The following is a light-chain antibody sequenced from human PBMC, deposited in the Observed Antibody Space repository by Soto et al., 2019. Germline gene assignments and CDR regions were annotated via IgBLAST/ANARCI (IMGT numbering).Light chain of an antibody. V-gene: IGKV3D-15*01. J-gene: IGKJ1*01. CDR2: GSS. Sequence: EIVMTQSPATLSVSPGETATLSCRASQSVSGKLAWFQQKPGQAPRLLISGSSTRATGIPARFSGSGSGTEFTLTISSLQSEDFAVYYCQQYNNWPRTFGQGTKV. CDR3: QQYNNWPRT. CDR1: QSVSGK.